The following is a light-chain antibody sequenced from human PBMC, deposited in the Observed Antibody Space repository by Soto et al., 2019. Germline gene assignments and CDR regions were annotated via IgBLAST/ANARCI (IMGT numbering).Light chain of an antibody. V-gene: IGKV3-20*01. J-gene: IGKJ4*01. Sequence: LLTQSPDTLSLSPGERATLSCRTSQSVSSSYLAWYQQTPGQAPRLLIYAASTRATDIPDRFSGGGSGTDFTLTISRLEPEDSALYYCQYYSVSPTTFGGGTKVEIK. CDR2: AAS. CDR1: QSVSSSY. CDR3: QYYSVSPTT.